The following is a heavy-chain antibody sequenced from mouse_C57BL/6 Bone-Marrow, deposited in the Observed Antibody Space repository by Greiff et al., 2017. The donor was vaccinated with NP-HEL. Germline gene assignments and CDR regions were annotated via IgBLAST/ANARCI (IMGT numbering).Heavy chain of an antibody. CDR3: ARATYYDYDGAMDY. J-gene: IGHJ4*01. Sequence: EVQLQQSGPELVKPGASVKISCKASGYTFTDYYMNWVKQSHGKSLEWIGDINPNNGGTSYNQKFKGKATLTVDKSSSTAYMELSSLTSEDSAGYYCARATYYDYDGAMDYWGQGTSVTVSS. D-gene: IGHD2-4*01. V-gene: IGHV1-26*01. CDR2: INPNNGGT. CDR1: GYTFTDYY.